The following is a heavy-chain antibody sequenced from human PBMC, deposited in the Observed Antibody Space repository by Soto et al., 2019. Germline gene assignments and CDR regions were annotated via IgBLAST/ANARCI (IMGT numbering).Heavy chain of an antibody. D-gene: IGHD1-1*01. Sequence: ASVKVSCKASGYTFSDYYIHRVRQAPGQGLEWMGWINPNSGGTKYAPKFQGGVTMTRDTSITTAYMELSRLRSGDTAVYYCAREPATAKPEGVDFWGQGTLVTVSS. CDR2: INPNSGGT. CDR3: AREPATAKPEGVDF. J-gene: IGHJ4*02. CDR1: GYTFSDYY. V-gene: IGHV1-2*02.